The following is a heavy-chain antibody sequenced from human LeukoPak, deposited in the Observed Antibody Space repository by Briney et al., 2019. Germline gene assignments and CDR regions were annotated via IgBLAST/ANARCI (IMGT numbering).Heavy chain of an antibody. D-gene: IGHD3-3*01. Sequence: SVKVSCKASGGTFISYAISWVRQAPGQGLEWMGGIIPIFGTANYAQKFQGRVTITADESTSTAYMELSSLRSEDTAVYYCARGKDVLRFLEWSHYFDYWGQGTLVTVSS. J-gene: IGHJ4*02. CDR3: ARGKDVLRFLEWSHYFDY. CDR2: IIPIFGTA. CDR1: GGTFISYA. V-gene: IGHV1-69*01.